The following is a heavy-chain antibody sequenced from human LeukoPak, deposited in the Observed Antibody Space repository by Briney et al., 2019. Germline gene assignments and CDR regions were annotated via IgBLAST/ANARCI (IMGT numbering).Heavy chain of an antibody. J-gene: IGHJ5*02. CDR3: ARQARDCIGGICYNWFDP. Sequence: PSETLSLTCTVSGGSISSYYWNWIRQPPGKGLEWIGYIYYSGSTNYNPSLKSRVTISVDTSKNQFSLKLSSVTAADTAVYFCARQARDCIGGICYNWFDPWGQGTLVTVSS. D-gene: IGHD2-15*01. V-gene: IGHV4-59*08. CDR1: GGSISSYY. CDR2: IYYSGST.